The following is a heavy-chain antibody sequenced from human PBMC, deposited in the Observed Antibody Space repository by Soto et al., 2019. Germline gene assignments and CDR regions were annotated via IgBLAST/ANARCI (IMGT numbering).Heavy chain of an antibody. CDR2: ISGSGGST. D-gene: IGHD3-22*01. CDR1: GFTFSSYA. V-gene: IGHV3-23*01. J-gene: IGHJ4*02. CDR3: ASRNAYDSSGYYFKY. Sequence: LRLSFAASGFTFSSYAMSWVRQAPGKLLEWVSAISGSGGSTYYADSVKGRFTISRDNSKNTLYLQMNSLRAEDTAVYYCASRNAYDSSGYYFKYWRQGTLVSVSS.